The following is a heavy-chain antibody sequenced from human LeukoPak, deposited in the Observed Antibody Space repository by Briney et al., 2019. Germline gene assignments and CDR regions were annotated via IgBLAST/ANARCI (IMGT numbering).Heavy chain of an antibody. CDR3: AKGLEGVVVITNFDY. D-gene: IGHD3-22*01. CDR2: NSGSGGST. J-gene: IGHJ4*02. Sequence: PGGSLRLSCAASGFTFSSYAMSWVRQAPGKGLEWVSANSGSGGSTYYADSVKGRFTISRDNSKNTLYLQMNSLRAEDTAVYYCAKGLEGVVVITNFDYWGQGTLVTVSS. CDR1: GFTFSSYA. V-gene: IGHV3-23*01.